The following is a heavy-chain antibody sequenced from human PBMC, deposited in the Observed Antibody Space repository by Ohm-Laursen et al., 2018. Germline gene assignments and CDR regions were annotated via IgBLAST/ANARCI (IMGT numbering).Heavy chain of an antibody. Sequence: SLRLSCAASGFTFSSYAMSWVRQAPGKGLEWVANIKEDGSVKYYVDSVKGRLTVSRDNAKNSLYLQMNSVRAEDTAVYYCARIGYSSSATDYWGQGTLVTVSS. CDR2: IKEDGSVK. J-gene: IGHJ4*02. D-gene: IGHD6-13*01. V-gene: IGHV3-7*01. CDR3: ARIGYSSSATDY. CDR1: GFTFSSYA.